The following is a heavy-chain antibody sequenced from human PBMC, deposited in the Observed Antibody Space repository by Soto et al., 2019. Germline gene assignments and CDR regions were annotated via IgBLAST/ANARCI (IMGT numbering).Heavy chain of an antibody. Sequence: PSVTLSLTCAVYGGYFRGYYWSWIRQPPGKGLEWIGEINHSGSTNYNPSLKSRVTISVDTSKNQFSLKLSSVTAADTAVYYCARGRWIVVVPAAMGPVYYYYGMDVWGQGTTVTVSS. CDR3: ARGRWIVVVPAAMGPVYYYYGMDV. J-gene: IGHJ6*02. V-gene: IGHV4-34*01. CDR2: INHSGST. CDR1: GGYFRGYY. D-gene: IGHD2-2*01.